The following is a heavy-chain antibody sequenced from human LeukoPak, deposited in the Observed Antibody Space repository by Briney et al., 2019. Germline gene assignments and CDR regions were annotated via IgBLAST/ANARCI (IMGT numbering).Heavy chain of an antibody. D-gene: IGHD3-10*01. J-gene: IGHJ4*02. CDR3: AIEFYAIAMVRGVLDY. Sequence: GASVKLSCKASGYTFSRYSISWVRQAPGQGLEWMGWISAYNGNTNYAQKLQGRVTMTTDTSTSTAYMELRSLRSDDTAVYYCAIEFYAIAMVRGVLDYWGQGTLVTVSS. CDR2: ISAYNGNT. CDR1: GYTFSRYS. V-gene: IGHV1-18*01.